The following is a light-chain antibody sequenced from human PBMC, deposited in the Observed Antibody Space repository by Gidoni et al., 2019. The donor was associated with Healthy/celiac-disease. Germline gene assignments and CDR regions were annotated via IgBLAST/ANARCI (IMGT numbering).Light chain of an antibody. CDR3: QQYNNSPPFT. CDR1: QSVSSN. Sequence: EIAMTQSPATLSVSTGERATLARRASQSVSSNLAWYQQKPGQAPRLLIYGASIRDTGIPSRFSGSGSGTEFTLTISSLQSEDFAIYYCQQYNNSPPFTFGQGTRLEIK. CDR2: GAS. J-gene: IGKJ5*01. V-gene: IGKV3-15*01.